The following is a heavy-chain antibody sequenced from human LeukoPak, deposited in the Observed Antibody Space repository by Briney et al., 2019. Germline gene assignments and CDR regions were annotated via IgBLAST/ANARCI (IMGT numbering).Heavy chain of an antibody. CDR1: GLTSSTYA. Sequence: GGSLRPSCAASGLTSSTYAIHWVRQAPGKGLEWVAVISYDGNNKYYADSVKGRFTISRDNAKNSLYLQMNSLRADDTALYYCSVTPSYWGQGTLVTVSS. D-gene: IGHD2-21*02. CDR2: ISYDGNNK. CDR3: SVTPSY. V-gene: IGHV3-30-3*01. J-gene: IGHJ4*02.